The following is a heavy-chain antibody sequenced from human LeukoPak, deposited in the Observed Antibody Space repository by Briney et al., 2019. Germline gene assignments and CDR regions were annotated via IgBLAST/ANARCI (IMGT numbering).Heavy chain of an antibody. D-gene: IGHD4-17*01. CDR2: ISATGGNT. J-gene: IGHJ3*02. CDR1: GFSFSSFG. CDR3: ARGDYRLVDAFDI. V-gene: IGHV3-23*01. Sequence: PGGSLRLSCAASGFSFSSFGMSWFRQAPRKGLEWVSTISATGGNTYYADSVKGRFTISRDNSKNTLYLQMNSLRAEDTAVYYCARGDYRLVDAFDIWGQGTMVTVSS.